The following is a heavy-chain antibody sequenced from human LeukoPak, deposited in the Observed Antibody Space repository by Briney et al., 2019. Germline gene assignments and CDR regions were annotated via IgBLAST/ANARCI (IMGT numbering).Heavy chain of an antibody. CDR3: ARGDYYGSGSYLNGNWFDP. V-gene: IGHV4-34*01. D-gene: IGHD3-10*01. CDR2: INHSGGT. Sequence: PSETLSLTCAVYGGSFSGYYWSWIRQPPGKGLEWIGEINHSGGTNYNPSLKSRVTISVDTSKNQFSLKLSSVTAADTAVYYCARGDYYGSGSYLNGNWFDPWGQGTLVTVSS. CDR1: GGSFSGYY. J-gene: IGHJ5*02.